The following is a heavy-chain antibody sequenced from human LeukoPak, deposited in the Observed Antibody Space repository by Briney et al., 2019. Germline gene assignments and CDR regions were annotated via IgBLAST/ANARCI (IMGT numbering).Heavy chain of an antibody. D-gene: IGHD3-16*01. Sequence: SETLSLTCTVSTGSITNYYWSWIRQPPGKGLEWIGYIYFTGSTNYNASLKSRVTVSVDTSKNQFSLNLSSVTAADTAVYYCARGGGAPYYGMDVWGRGTTVTVSS. CDR1: TGSITNYY. CDR3: ARGGGAPYYGMDV. V-gene: IGHV4-59*12. J-gene: IGHJ6*02. CDR2: IYFTGST.